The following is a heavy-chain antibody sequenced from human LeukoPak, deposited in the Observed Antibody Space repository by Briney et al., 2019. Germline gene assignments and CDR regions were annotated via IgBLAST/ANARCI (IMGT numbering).Heavy chain of an antibody. CDR1: GGPISIYY. CDR3: ARGVAAAGNDYYYYMDV. V-gene: IGHV4-4*07. CDR2: VYTSGST. J-gene: IGHJ6*03. D-gene: IGHD6-13*01. Sequence: SETLSLTCTVSGGPISIYYWSWIRQPAGKGLEWMGRVYTSGSTNYSPSLKSRVTMSTDASKNQISLKLTSVTAADTAVYYCARGVAAAGNDYYYYMDVWGKGTTVTVSS.